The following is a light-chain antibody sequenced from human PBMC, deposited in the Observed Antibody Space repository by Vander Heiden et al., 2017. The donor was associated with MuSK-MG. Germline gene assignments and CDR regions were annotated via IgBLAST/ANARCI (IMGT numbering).Light chain of an antibody. CDR1: SGSVSTTYY. Sequence: VVTQEPSCSVSPGGTVTLTCGLTSGSVSTTYYPSWYQQTPGQAPRTLIYITNTRSSGVPDRFSGSILGNKAALTITGAQADDESDYYCVLYMGGGISVFGGGTKLTVL. J-gene: IGLJ3*02. CDR2: ITN. CDR3: VLYMGGGISV. V-gene: IGLV8-61*01.